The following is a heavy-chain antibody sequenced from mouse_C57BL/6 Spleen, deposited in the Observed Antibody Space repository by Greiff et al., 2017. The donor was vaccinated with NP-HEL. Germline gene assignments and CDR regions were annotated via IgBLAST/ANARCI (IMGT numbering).Heavy chain of an antibody. CDR2: IYPGSGST. CDR1: GYTFTSYW. J-gene: IGHJ3*01. V-gene: IGHV1-55*01. CDR3: ARGGLGGLRGWFAY. Sequence: QVQLQQPGAELVKPGASVKMSCKASGYTFTSYWITWVQQRPGQGLEWIGDIYPGSGSTNYNEKFKSKATLTVDTSSSTAYMQLSSLTSEDSAVYYCARGGLGGLRGWFAYWGQGTLVTVSA. D-gene: IGHD2-4*01.